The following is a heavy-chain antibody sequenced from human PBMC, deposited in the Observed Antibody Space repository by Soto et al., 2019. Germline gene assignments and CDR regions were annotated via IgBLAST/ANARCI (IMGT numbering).Heavy chain of an antibody. CDR1: GDSISSGGYS. Sequence: QLQLQESGSGLVKPSQTLSLTCAVSGDSISSGGYSWNWIRQPPGKGLEWIGYIYQSVSTFYNPSLKSRVTISVDRSNNQFSLRLRSVTAADTAVYYCARGGKPVIDSWGQGALVTVSS. J-gene: IGHJ4*02. CDR2: IYQSVST. V-gene: IGHV4-30-2*01. CDR3: ARGGKPVIDS. D-gene: IGHD4-17*01.